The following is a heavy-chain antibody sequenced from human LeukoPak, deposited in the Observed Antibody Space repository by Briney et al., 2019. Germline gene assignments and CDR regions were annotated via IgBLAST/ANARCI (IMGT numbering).Heavy chain of an antibody. D-gene: IGHD2-2*01. CDR2: ISYDGSNK. CDR3: ARASSRYCSSTSCYGCDY. J-gene: IGHJ4*02. CDR1: GFTFSSYA. Sequence: GGSLRLSCAASGFTFSSYAMHWVRQAPGKGLEWVAVISYDGSNKYYADSVKGRFTISRDNSKNTLYLQMNSLRAEDTAVYYCARASSRYCSSTSCYGCDYWGQGTLVTVSS. V-gene: IGHV3-30*04.